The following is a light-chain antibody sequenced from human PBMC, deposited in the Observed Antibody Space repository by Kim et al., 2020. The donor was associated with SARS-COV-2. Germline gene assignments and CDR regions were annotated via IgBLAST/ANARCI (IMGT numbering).Light chain of an antibody. CDR3: KSRDSSGNLLV. V-gene: IGLV3-19*01. Sequence: ALGQTIRITCQGDTLRSYSASGYQQKPGQAPVRVIFAKNNRPSGIPDRFSGSSSGNTASLTITGAQAEDEADYYCKSRDSSGNLLVFGGGTQLTVL. J-gene: IGLJ2*01. CDR1: TLRSYS. CDR2: AKN.